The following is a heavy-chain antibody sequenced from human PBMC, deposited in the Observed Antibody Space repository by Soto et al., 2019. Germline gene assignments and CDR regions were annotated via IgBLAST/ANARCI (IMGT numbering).Heavy chain of an antibody. V-gene: IGHV3-23*01. D-gene: IGHD5-12*01. J-gene: IGHJ4*02. CDR2: ISGSGGST. CDR1: GFTFSSYA. CDR3: AKDTEDSCYDYGAFDY. Sequence: EVQLLESGGGWVQPGGSLRLSCAASGFTFSSYAMSWVRQAPGKGLEWVSAISGSGGSTYYADSVKGRFTISRDNSKNTLYLQMNSLRAEDTAVYYCAKDTEDSCYDYGAFDYWGQGTLVTVSS.